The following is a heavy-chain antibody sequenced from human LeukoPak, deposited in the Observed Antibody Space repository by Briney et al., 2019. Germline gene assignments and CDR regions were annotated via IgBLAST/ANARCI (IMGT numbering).Heavy chain of an antibody. D-gene: IGHD4-23*01. CDR2: INHSGST. Sequence: SETLSLTCAVYGGSFSGYYWSWIRQPPGKGLEWIGEINHSGSTNYNPSLKSRVTISVDTSKNQFSLKLSSVTAADTAVYYCAKDRAYYGGFLYYYYYMDVWGKGTTVTISS. CDR1: GGSFSGYY. CDR3: AKDRAYYGGFLYYYYYMDV. V-gene: IGHV4-34*01. J-gene: IGHJ6*03.